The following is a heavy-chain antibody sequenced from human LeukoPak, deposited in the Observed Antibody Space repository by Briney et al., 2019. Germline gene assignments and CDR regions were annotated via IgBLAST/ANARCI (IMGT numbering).Heavy chain of an antibody. CDR2: IIPIFDTA. V-gene: IGHV1-69*13. CDR3: AGSPASSLLWFGELSGAFDI. Sequence: SVKVSCKASGGTFSSYAISWVRQAPGQGLEWMGGIIPIFDTANYAQKFQGRVTITADESTSTAYMELSSLRSEDTAVYYCAGSPASSLLWFGELSGAFDIWGQGTMVTVSS. CDR1: GGTFSSYA. D-gene: IGHD3-10*01. J-gene: IGHJ3*02.